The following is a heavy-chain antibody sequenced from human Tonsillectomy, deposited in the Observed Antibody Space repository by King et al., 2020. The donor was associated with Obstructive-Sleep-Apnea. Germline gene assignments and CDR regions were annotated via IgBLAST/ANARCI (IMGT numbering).Heavy chain of an antibody. Sequence: VQLQESGPGLVKPSETLSLTCTVSGGSISSYYWSWIRQSPGKGLEWIGYIYYSGSTNYNPSLKSRVTISVDTSKNQFSLKLSSVTAADTAVYYCARHYGRGIAAAPYYGMDVWGQGTTVTVSS. CDR2: IYYSGST. J-gene: IGHJ6*02. V-gene: IGHV4-59*08. D-gene: IGHD6-13*01. CDR1: GGSISSYY. CDR3: ARHYGRGIAAAPYYGMDV.